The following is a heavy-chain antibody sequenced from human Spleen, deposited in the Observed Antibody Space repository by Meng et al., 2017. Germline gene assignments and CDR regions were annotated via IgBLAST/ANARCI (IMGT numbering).Heavy chain of an antibody. D-gene: IGHD4-11*01. Sequence: QLQLHQWGAGLLKPSAPLSPTGVVAGGSFSDYYWSWIRQPPGKGLEWIGEINHSGSTNYNPSLESRATISVDTSQNNLSLKLSSVTAADSAVYYCARGPTTMAHDFDYWGQGTLVTVSS. CDR2: INHSGST. J-gene: IGHJ4*02. CDR1: GGSFSDYY. CDR3: ARGPTTMAHDFDY. V-gene: IGHV4-34*01.